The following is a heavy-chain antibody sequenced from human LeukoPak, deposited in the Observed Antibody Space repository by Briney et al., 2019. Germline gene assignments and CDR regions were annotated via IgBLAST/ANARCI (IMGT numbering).Heavy chain of an antibody. CDR2: ISYDGSNK. J-gene: IGHJ4*02. V-gene: IGHV3-30-3*01. CDR1: GFTFSNYA. CDR3: AKETLGYCSGGSCQGLNY. D-gene: IGHD2-15*01. Sequence: GGSLRLSCAASGFTFSNYAMHWVRQAPGKGLEWVAVISYDGSNKYYADSVKGRFTISRDNSKNTLYLQMNSLRAEDTAIYYCAKETLGYCSGGSCQGLNYWGQGTLVTVSS.